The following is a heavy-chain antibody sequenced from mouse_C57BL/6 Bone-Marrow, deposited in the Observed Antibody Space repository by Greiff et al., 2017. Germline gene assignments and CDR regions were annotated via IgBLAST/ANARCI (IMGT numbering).Heavy chain of an antibody. CDR2: INPGSGGT. CDR3: ARSKNWDAWFAY. J-gene: IGHJ3*01. Sequence: VKLMESGAELVRPGTSVKVSCKASGYAFTNYLIEWVQQRPGQGLEWIGVINPGSGGTNYNEKFKGKATLTADKSTSTAYMQLSSLTSEDSAVYFCARSKNWDAWFAYWGQGTLVTVTA. D-gene: IGHD4-1*01. V-gene: IGHV1-54*01. CDR1: GYAFTNYL.